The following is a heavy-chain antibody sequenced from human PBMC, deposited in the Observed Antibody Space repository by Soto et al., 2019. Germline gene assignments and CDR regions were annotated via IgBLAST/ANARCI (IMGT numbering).Heavy chain of an antibody. J-gene: IGHJ4*02. CDR2: IYSTGTT. Sequence: QPGGSLRLSCAASGFTVGNNYMSWVRQAPGKRLEWVSLIYSTGTTRYADSVKGRFTVSRDNAKNTLYLQMNSLRAEDTAVYYCAKDGRGSGSHYNSFGYWGQGTPVTVSS. CDR1: GFTVGNNY. D-gene: IGHD3-10*01. V-gene: IGHV3-53*01. CDR3: AKDGRGSGSHYNSFGY.